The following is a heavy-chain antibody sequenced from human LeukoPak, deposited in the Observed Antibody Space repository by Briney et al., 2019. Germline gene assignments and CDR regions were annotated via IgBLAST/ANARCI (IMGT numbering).Heavy chain of an antibody. V-gene: IGHV4-34*01. D-gene: IGHD6-25*01. CDR3: ARLSGRSGAFDY. J-gene: IGHJ4*02. CDR2: INHSGST. CDR1: GGSFSGYY. Sequence: SETLSLTCAVYGGSFSGYYWSWIRQPPGKGLEWIGEINHSGSTNYSPSLKSRVTISVDTSKNQFSLKLSSVTAADTAVYYCARLSGRSGAFDYWGQGTLVTVSS.